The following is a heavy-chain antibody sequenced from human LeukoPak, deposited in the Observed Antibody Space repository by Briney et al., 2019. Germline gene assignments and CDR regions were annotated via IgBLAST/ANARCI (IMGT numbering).Heavy chain of an antibody. CDR3: AKDLSREIYYDSGGLDY. CDR2: ISYDGSHK. Sequence: GGSLRLSCAASGFTFSSYGMHWVRQAPGKGLEWVTLISYDGSHKYYADSVKGRFTISRDNSKNTLYLQMNSLRAEYTSLYYCAKDLSREIYYDSGGLDYWGQGTLVTVSS. CDR1: GFTFSSYG. D-gene: IGHD3-22*01. V-gene: IGHV3-30*18. J-gene: IGHJ4*02.